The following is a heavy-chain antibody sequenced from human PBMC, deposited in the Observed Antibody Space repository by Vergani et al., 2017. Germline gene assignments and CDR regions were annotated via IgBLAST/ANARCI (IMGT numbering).Heavy chain of an antibody. V-gene: IGHV1-69-2*01. CDR2: VDPEDGET. CDR1: GYTFTDYY. J-gene: IGHJ4*02. CDR3: AGGRISNYYDSSGYEIDY. D-gene: IGHD3-22*01. Sequence: VQLVQSGAEVKKPGASVKVSCKASGYTFTDYYMHWVQQAPGKGLEWRGLVDPEDGETIYAEKFKGRVTITADTSTDTAYMELSSLRSEDTAVYYCAGGRISNYYDSSGYEIDYWGQGTLVTVSS.